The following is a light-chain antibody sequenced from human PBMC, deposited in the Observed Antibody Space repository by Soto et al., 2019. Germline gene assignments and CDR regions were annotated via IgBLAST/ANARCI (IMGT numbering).Light chain of an antibody. Sequence: EMVMTQSPAILSVSPGESATLSCRASQSVNSNYLAWYQQHPGQPPRLLIYGISTRATGIPARFSGSGSGTEFSLTISSLQSEDFAVYYCQQREHWPPITFGQGTRLEIK. CDR1: QSVNSN. CDR2: GIS. J-gene: IGKJ5*01. V-gene: IGKV3-15*01. CDR3: QQREHWPPIT.